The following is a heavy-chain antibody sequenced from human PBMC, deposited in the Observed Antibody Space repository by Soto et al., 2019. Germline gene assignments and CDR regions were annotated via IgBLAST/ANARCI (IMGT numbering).Heavy chain of an antibody. V-gene: IGHV3-30*03. CDR3: RMGDDYGDYGWFDP. Sequence: QVQLVESGGGVVQPGRSLRLSCAASGFTFSSYGMHWVRQAPGKGLEWVAVISYDGSNKYYADSVKGRFTISRDNSKNTLYLQMNSLRAEDTAVYYCRMGDDYGDYGWFDPWGQGTLVTVSS. CDR2: ISYDGSNK. D-gene: IGHD4-17*01. CDR1: GFTFSSYG. J-gene: IGHJ5*02.